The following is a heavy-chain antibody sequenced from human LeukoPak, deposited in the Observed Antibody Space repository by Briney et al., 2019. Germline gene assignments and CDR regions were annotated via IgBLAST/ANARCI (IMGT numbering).Heavy chain of an antibody. CDR1: GGSISSGSYY. V-gene: IGHV4-61*02. CDR3: ARVYGSGSYSWFDP. CDR2: IYTSGST. D-gene: IGHD3-10*01. J-gene: IGHJ5*02. Sequence: SETLSLTCTVSGGSISSGSYYWSWIRQPAGKGLEWIGRIYTSGSTNYNPSLKSRVTISVDTSKHQFSLKLSSVTAADTAVYYCARVYGSGSYSWFDPWGQGTLVTVSS.